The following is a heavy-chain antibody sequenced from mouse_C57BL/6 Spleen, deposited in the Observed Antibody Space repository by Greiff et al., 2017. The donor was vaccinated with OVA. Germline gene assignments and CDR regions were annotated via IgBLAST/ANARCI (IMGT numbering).Heavy chain of an antibody. D-gene: IGHD2-1*01. Sequence: EVKLQQSGAELVRPGASVKLSCTASGFNIKDDYMHWVKQRPEQGLEWIGWIDPENGDTEYASKFQGKATITADTSSNTAYLQLSSLTSEDTAVYYCTTGRYGKLCAYWGQGTLVTVSA. V-gene: IGHV14-4*01. J-gene: IGHJ3*01. CDR1: GFNIKDDY. CDR3: TTGRYGKLCAY. CDR2: IDPENGDT.